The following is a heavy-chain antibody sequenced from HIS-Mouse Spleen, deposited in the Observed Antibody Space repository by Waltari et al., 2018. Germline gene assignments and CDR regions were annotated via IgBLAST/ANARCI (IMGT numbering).Heavy chain of an antibody. CDR2: KSYDGSNK. D-gene: IGHD6-19*01. V-gene: IGHV3-30-3*01. Sequence: QVQLVESGGGVVQPGRSLRRSCAASGYTFSSYAMHWVRQVPGKGLEWVAVKSYDGSNKYYADSVKGRFTISRDNSKNTLYLQMNSLRAEDTAVYYCARDHSGWYFDYWGQGTLVTVSS. J-gene: IGHJ4*02. CDR3: ARDHSGWYFDY. CDR1: GYTFSSYA.